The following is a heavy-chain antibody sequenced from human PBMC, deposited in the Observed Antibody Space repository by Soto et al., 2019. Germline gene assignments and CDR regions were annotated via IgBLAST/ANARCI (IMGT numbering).Heavy chain of an antibody. CDR3: ARLHRISVAGNPYFEY. J-gene: IGHJ4*02. D-gene: IGHD6-19*01. CDR2: IYPGDSDT. V-gene: IGHV5-51*01. CDR1: GYSFTSYW. Sequence: GESLKISCKGSGYSFTSYWIGWVRQMPGKGLEWMGIIYPGDSDTTYSPSFQGQVTTSADKSISTAYLQWSSLKASDTAMYYCARLHRISVAGNPYFEYWGQGILVSVSX.